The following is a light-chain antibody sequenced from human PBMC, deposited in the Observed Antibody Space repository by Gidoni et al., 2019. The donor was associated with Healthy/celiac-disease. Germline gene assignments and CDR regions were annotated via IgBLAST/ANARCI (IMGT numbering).Light chain of an antibody. CDR1: QSISSY. Sequence: IQMTQSPSSLSASVGDRVTITCRPSQSISSYLNWYQQKPGKAPNLLIYAASSLQSGVPSRFSGSGSGTDFTLTSSSLQPEDFATYYCQQSYSTPRAYGQGTKVEIK. V-gene: IGKV1-39*01. J-gene: IGKJ1*01. CDR3: QQSYSTPRA. CDR2: AAS.